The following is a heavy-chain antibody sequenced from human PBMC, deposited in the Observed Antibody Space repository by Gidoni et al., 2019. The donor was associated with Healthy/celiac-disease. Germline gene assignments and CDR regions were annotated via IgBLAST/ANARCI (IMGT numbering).Heavy chain of an antibody. CDR2: IKSKNDGGTT. V-gene: IGHV3-15*01. Sequence: EVQLVESGGGLVKPGGSLRLSCAASGFTFSHAWLSWVRQAPGKGLEWVGRIKSKNDGGTTDYAEPVKGRFTISRDDSKNTLYLQMNSLNTEDTAVYYCTPGTNEMVRGVIIARRAFDYWGQGTLVTVSS. D-gene: IGHD3-10*01. J-gene: IGHJ4*02. CDR1: GFTFSHAW. CDR3: TPGTNEMVRGVIIARRAFDY.